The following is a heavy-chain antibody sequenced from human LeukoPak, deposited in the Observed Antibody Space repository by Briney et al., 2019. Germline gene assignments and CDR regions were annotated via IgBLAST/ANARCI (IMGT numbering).Heavy chain of an antibody. J-gene: IGHJ6*02. D-gene: IGHD3-9*01. Sequence: SETLSLTCAVYGGSLSGYYWSWIRQSPEKGLEWIGEMSHTGATNYNPSLKSRVTVSVGTSKKQFSLNLRSVTAADTAVYYCARGLHYNILTGGMDVWGQGTTVIVSS. CDR2: MSHTGAT. CDR1: GGSLSGYY. CDR3: ARGLHYNILTGGMDV. V-gene: IGHV4-34*01.